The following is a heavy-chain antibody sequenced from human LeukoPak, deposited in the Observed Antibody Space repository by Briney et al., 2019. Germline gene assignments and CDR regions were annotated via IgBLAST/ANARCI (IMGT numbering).Heavy chain of an antibody. V-gene: IGHV1-3*01. Sequence: ASVKVSCKASGYTFTSYGISWVRQAPGQGLEWMGWINAGNGNTKYSQKFQGRVTITRDTSASTAYMELSSLRSEDTAVYYCARGSGGDYGGGFDYWGQGTLVTVSS. J-gene: IGHJ4*02. CDR1: GYTFTSYG. D-gene: IGHD4-17*01. CDR2: INAGNGNT. CDR3: ARGSGGDYGGGFDY.